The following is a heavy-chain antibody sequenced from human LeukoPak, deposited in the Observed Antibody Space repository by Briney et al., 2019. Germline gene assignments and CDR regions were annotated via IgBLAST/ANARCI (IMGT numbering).Heavy chain of an antibody. Sequence: GGSLRLSCAASGFTFSSYSMNWVRQAPGKGLEWVSSISSSSSYIYYADSVKGRFTISRDNAKNSLYLQMNSLRAEDTAVYFCAKGPPGSDNDWYFDLWGRGTLVTVSS. J-gene: IGHJ2*01. CDR3: AKGPPGSDNDWYFDL. D-gene: IGHD6-19*01. CDR1: GFTFSSYS. V-gene: IGHV3-21*04. CDR2: ISSSSSYI.